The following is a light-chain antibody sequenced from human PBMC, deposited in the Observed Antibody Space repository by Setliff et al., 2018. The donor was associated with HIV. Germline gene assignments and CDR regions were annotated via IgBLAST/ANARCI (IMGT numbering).Light chain of an antibody. J-gene: IGLJ1*01. CDR1: TFNIEVNT. CDR2: NNN. Sequence: QSVLTQPPSASGTPGQRVTSSCSGNTFNIEVNTVNWYQQLPGTAPRLLIYNNNRRPSGVPDRFSGSSSGTSASLAISGLQSDDEANYYCAAWDDRLNGYVFGTWTKVTV. CDR3: AAWDDRLNGYV. V-gene: IGLV1-44*01.